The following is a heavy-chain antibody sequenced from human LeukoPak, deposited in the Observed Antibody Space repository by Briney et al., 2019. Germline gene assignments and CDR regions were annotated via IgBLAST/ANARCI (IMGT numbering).Heavy chain of an antibody. CDR1: GYIFTAYY. CDR2: INPNSGGT. J-gene: IGHJ4*02. V-gene: IGHV1-2*02. CDR3: ARDLGYCSGGSSFFAN. D-gene: IGHD2-15*01. Sequence: ASVKVSFKASGYIFTAYYMHWVRQAPGQGLEWMGWINPNSGGTSSAEKFQGRFTMTRDTSISAAYMELSRLTSDDTAVYYCARDLGYCSGGSSFFANWGQESRVTVSS.